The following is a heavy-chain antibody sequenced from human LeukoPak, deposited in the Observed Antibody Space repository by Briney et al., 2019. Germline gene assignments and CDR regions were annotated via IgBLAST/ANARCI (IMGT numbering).Heavy chain of an antibody. Sequence: GESLKISCKGSGYSFTNYWIGWVRQMPGKGLEWMGIIRPGDSTTRYSPSFQGQVTISADKSLSTAYLQWSSLKASDTAIYYCARHPAFTGVPARPFDYWGPGILVTVSS. J-gene: IGHJ4*02. D-gene: IGHD1-14*01. V-gene: IGHV5-51*01. CDR3: ARHPAFTGVPARPFDY. CDR2: IRPGDSTT. CDR1: GYSFTNYW.